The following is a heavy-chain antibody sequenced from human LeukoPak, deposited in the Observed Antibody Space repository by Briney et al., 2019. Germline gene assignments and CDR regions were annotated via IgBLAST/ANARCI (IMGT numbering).Heavy chain of an antibody. D-gene: IGHD6-13*01. J-gene: IGHJ5*02. CDR2: IYYSGST. V-gene: IGHV4-59*01. Sequence: SETLSLTCTVSGGSISSYYWSWIRQPPGNGLEWIGYIYYSGSTNYNPSLKSRVTISVDTSKNQFSLKLSSVTAADTAVYYCAKAGNRYSSSWYFRTNWFDPWGQGTLVTVSS. CDR3: AKAGNRYSSSWYFRTNWFDP. CDR1: GGSISSYY.